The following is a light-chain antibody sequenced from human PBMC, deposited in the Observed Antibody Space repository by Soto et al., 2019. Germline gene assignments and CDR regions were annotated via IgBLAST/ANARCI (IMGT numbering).Light chain of an antibody. Sequence: QSALTQPASVSGSPGQSITISCTGTSSDFGGYNSVSWYQQHPGKAPKLMIYDVSNRPSGVSNRFSGSKSGNTASLTISGLQTEDEADYYCSSYTGSSSDYVFATGTTLTVL. CDR2: DVS. J-gene: IGLJ1*01. V-gene: IGLV2-14*01. CDR3: SSYTGSSSDYV. CDR1: SSDFGGYNS.